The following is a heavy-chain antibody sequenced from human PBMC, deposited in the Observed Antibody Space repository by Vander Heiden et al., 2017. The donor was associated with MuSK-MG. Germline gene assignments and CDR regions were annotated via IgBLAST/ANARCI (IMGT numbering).Heavy chain of an antibody. J-gene: IGHJ4*02. CDR2: IYYSGST. D-gene: IGHD3-22*01. V-gene: IGHV4-31*03. CDR1: GCPLSSGGYY. CDR3: ARWYYYDSSGNYFDY. Sequence: QVQLQDSRPGLVTPSQTLSLTCPVSGCPLSSGGYYRSWIRQQPGKGLEWSGDIYYSGSTYYNPSLKSRVTISVDTAKNQFSLKLSSVTAADTAGYYCARWYYYDSSGNYFDYWGQGTLVTVSS.